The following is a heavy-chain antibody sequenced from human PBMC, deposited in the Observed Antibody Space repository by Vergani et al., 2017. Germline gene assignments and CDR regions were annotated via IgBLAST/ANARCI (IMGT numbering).Heavy chain of an antibody. V-gene: IGHV2-5*04. Sequence: QITLKESGPTLEKLTQTLTLTLNFPGFSLNTRGVSVAWIRQPPGKALDGLALIYWNDDQHYSPSLNNRVTITKDTSKNQVVLTLTNEDCMDTRTYYCVCRKTECGTTGCFYPFYYYYYMDFWGKGTTVTVSS. D-gene: IGHD1-7*01. CDR3: VCRKTECGTTGCFYPFYYYYYMDF. CDR1: GFSLNTRGVS. CDR2: IYWNDDQ. J-gene: IGHJ6*03.